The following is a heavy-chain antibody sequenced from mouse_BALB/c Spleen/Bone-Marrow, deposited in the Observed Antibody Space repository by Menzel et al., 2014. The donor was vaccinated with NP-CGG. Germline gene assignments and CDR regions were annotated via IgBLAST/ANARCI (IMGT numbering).Heavy chain of an antibody. J-gene: IGHJ4*01. CDR1: GYTFTSYW. V-gene: IGHV1S81*02. CDR2: INPRSGRT. CDR3: ARGLYGAMDY. Sequence: QVHLQQSGAELVKPGASVKLSCKASGYTFTSYWLYWVIQRPGQGLEWIGEINPRSGRTNYNEKFKSSATLTVDKSSSTAYMQLSSLTSEDSAVYYCARGLYGAMDYWGQGTSVTVSS. D-gene: IGHD1-1*01.